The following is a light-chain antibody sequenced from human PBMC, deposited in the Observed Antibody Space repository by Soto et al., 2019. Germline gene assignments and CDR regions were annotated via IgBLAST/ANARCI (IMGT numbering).Light chain of an antibody. CDR2: AAS. Sequence: DIQMTQSPSSLSASVGDRVTITCRASQSISSYLNWYQQKPGKAPKLLIYAASSLQSGVPSRFSGSVSGTDFTLTIISLQTEDFATYYCQQSYNTPWTFGQGTPVEIK. CDR3: QQSYNTPWT. J-gene: IGKJ1*01. V-gene: IGKV1-39*01. CDR1: QSISSY.